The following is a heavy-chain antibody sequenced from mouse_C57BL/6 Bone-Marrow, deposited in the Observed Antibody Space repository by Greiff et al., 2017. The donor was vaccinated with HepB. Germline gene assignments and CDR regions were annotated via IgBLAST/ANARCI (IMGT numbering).Heavy chain of an antibody. D-gene: IGHD1-1*01. V-gene: IGHV1-64*01. Sequence: VQLQQPGAELVKPGASVKLSCKASGYTFTSYWMHWVKQRPGQGLEWIGMIHPNSGSTNYNEKFKSKATLTVDKSSSTAYMQLSSLTSEDSAVYYCARYYHGSSYEAYWGQGTLVTVSA. CDR1: GYTFTSYW. J-gene: IGHJ3*01. CDR2: IHPNSGST. CDR3: ARYYHGSSYEAY.